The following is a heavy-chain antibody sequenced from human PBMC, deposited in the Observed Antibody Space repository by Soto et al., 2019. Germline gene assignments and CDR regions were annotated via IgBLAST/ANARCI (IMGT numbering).Heavy chain of an antibody. J-gene: IGHJ4*02. CDR1: GGSMSSSNW. CDR3: ARSEATVLDY. Sequence: QVQLQESGPGLVKPSGTLSLTCTVSGGSMSSSNWWNWVRQSPGKGLEWIGEAHHSGRTNYNPSLKSLVTISVDKSKTHFSLQLTSVPAADTAVYSCARSEATVLDYWGQGTLVTVSS. V-gene: IGHV4-4*02. D-gene: IGHD4-17*01. CDR2: AHHSGRT.